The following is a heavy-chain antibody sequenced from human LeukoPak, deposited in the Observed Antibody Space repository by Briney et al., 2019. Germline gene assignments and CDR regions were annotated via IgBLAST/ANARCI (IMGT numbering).Heavy chain of an antibody. V-gene: IGHV1-69*02. CDR1: GGTFSGYT. J-gene: IGHJ4*02. CDR3: ARGTEQWLSSFDS. Sequence: ASVTVSCKASGGTFSGYTINWLRQAPGQGLEWMGRLIPSLSVTNYARKFRGRVSITAVISTSTAYLDLSSLKSEDTAVYYCARGTEQWLSSFDSWGQGTLVTVSS. CDR2: LIPSLSVT. D-gene: IGHD6-19*01.